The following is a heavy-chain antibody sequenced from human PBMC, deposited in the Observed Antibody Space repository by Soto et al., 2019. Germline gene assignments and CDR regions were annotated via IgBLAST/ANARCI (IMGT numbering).Heavy chain of an antibody. D-gene: IGHD6-6*01. J-gene: IGHJ4*02. CDR1: GFTFISYA. Sequence: GGSLRLSCAASGFTFISYAMSWVRQAPGKGLEWVSAISCSGGSTYYADSVKGRFTISRDNSKNTLYLQMNSLRAEDTAVYYFAKDHPEHSRSFVLYYFHYWGQGTLVTVSS. V-gene: IGHV3-23*01. CDR3: AKDHPEHSRSFVLYYFHY. CDR2: ISCSGGST.